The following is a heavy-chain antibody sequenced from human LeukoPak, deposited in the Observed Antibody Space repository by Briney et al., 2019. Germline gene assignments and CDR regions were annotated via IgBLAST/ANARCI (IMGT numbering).Heavy chain of an antibody. V-gene: IGHV3-9*01. D-gene: IGHD5-12*01. Sequence: PGRSLRLSCVDSGLTFGDYAMHWVRQAPGKGLQWVSGISWSGGGIGYADSVKGRFTISRDNAKNSLYLQMNSLRPEDTAFYYCAEGQYSGDDSLPDCWGQGALVTVSS. CDR1: GLTFGDYA. CDR3: AEGQYSGDDSLPDC. J-gene: IGHJ4*02. CDR2: ISWSGGGI.